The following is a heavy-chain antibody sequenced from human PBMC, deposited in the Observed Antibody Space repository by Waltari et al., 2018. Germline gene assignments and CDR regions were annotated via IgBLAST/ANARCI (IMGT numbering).Heavy chain of an antibody. Sequence: EVQLVESGGRLVPPGGSLRISCAVSGLPFSNSWMHWVCQAPGKGLVWVSRINKDGSSISYADSVEGRFTISRDNAKKTLYLQMNSLRAEDTGVYYCAREGPQLSDYMDVWGKGTTVNVSS. D-gene: IGHD2-15*01. CDR2: INKDGSSI. V-gene: IGHV3-74*01. CDR1: GLPFSNSW. J-gene: IGHJ6*03. CDR3: AREGPQLSDYMDV.